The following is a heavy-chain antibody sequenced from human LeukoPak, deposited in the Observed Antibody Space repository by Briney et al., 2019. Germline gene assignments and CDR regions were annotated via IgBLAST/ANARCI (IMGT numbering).Heavy chain of an antibody. D-gene: IGHD2-8*01. CDR3: ARGGIVLMVCAPYFDY. CDR2: IYPGDSDT. V-gene: IGHV5-51*01. CDR1: GYSFTSYW. J-gene: IGHJ4*02. Sequence: KRGESQKISCKGSGYSFTSYWIGWVRQMPGKGLEWMGIIYPGDSDTRYSPSFQGQVTISADKSISTAYLQWSSLKASDTAMYYCARGGIVLMVCAPYFDYWGQGTLVTVSS.